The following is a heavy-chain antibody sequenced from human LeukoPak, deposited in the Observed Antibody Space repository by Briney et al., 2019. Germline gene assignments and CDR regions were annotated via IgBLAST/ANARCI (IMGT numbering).Heavy chain of an antibody. D-gene: IGHD3-22*01. J-gene: IGHJ4*02. CDR3: AIQGGITMIVESYFDY. Sequence: PGGSLRLSCAASGFTFSSYAMSWVRQAPGKGLEWVSAISGSGGSTYYADSVKGRFTISRDNSKNTLYLQMNSLRAEDTAVYYCAIQGGITMIVESYFDYWGQGTLVTVSS. CDR1: GFTFSSYA. V-gene: IGHV3-23*01. CDR2: ISGSGGST.